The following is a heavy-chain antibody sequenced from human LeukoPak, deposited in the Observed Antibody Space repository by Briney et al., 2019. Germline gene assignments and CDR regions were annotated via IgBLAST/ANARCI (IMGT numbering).Heavy chain of an antibody. D-gene: IGHD3-22*01. CDR1: GGSFSGYY. J-gene: IGHJ4*02. CDR3: ARLGDYYDSSGHYYFDY. Sequence: SETLSLTCAVYGGSFSGYYWSWIRQPPGKGLEWIGEINHSGSTNYNPSLKSRVTISVDTSKNQFSLKLSSVTAADTAVYYCARLGDYYDSSGHYYFDYWGQGTLVTVSS. V-gene: IGHV4-34*01. CDR2: INHSGST.